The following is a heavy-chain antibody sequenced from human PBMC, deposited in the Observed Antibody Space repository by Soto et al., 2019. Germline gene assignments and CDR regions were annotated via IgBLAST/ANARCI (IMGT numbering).Heavy chain of an antibody. D-gene: IGHD6-19*01. J-gene: IGHJ4*02. CDR2: ISYSGNK. Sequence: PWGSLSHCGSASGCTLDTHYMLLVRPSPGKGLEWVSYISYSGNKYYADSVQGRFTISRDDSKNTVFLQINSLRTEDTAVYYCAKRPLAGSGWTFDYWGQGTSVSASS. CDR1: GCTLDTHY. CDR3: AKRPLAGSGWTFDY. V-gene: IGHV3-30-3*01.